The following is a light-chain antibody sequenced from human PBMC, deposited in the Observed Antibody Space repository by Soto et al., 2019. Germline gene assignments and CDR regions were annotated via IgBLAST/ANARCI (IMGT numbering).Light chain of an antibody. V-gene: IGKV3-11*01. CDR3: QQRFNWPRFT. CDR2: DAS. J-gene: IGKJ2*01. CDR1: QSVSSY. Sequence: EIVLTQSPATLSLSPGERATLSCRASQSVSSYLAWYQQKPGQAPRLLIYDASNRATGIPARFSGGWSGTDFTLTISSLEPEDFAVDYCQQRFNWPRFTFGQGPKLEIK.